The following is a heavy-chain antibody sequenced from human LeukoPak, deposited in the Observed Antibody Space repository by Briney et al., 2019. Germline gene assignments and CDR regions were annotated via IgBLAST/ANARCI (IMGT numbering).Heavy chain of an antibody. CDR3: ATTSRWGDYAASWFDP. CDR2: IRYDGSNK. Sequence: GGSLRLSCAASGFTFSSYGMHWVRQAPGKGLEWVAFIRYDGSNKYYADSVKGRFTISRDNSKNTLYLQMNSLRAEDTAVYYCATTSRWGDYAASWFDPWGQGTLVTVSS. J-gene: IGHJ5*02. CDR1: GFTFSSYG. V-gene: IGHV3-30*02. D-gene: IGHD4-17*01.